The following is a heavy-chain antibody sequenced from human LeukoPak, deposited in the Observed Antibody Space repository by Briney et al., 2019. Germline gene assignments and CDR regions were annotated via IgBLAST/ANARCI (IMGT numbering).Heavy chain of an antibody. CDR1: GDSVSNNIAA. CDR2: TYYRSKWYN. D-gene: IGHD6-19*01. V-gene: IGHV6-1*01. Sequence: SQTLSLTCAISGDSVSNNIAAWNWIRQSPSRGLEWLGRTYYRSKWYNDYAASVKSRITINPDTSKNQFSLQLNSVTPEDTAVYYCARDPGYSSGWYVDYWGQGTLVTVSS. CDR3: ARDPGYSSGWYVDY. J-gene: IGHJ4*02.